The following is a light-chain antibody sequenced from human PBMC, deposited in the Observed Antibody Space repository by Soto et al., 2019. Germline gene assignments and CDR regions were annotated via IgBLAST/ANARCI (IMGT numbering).Light chain of an antibody. Sequence: DIVMTQSPLSLPVTPGEPASISCRSSQSLLHSNGYNYLNWYLQRPGQSPQLLIYLGSNRASGVPDRFSGSGSATDFTLKISRGEAEEVGVYYCMQALQTPRTFGQGTKVEIK. CDR3: MQALQTPRT. CDR1: QSLLHSNGYNY. J-gene: IGKJ1*01. V-gene: IGKV2-28*01. CDR2: LGS.